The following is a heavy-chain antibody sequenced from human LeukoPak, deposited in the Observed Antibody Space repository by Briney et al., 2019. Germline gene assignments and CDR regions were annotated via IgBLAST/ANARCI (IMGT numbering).Heavy chain of an antibody. V-gene: IGHV3-33*01. D-gene: IGHD2-2*01. Sequence: TGGSLRLSCAASGFTFSSYGMHWVRQAPGKGLEWVAVIWYDGSNKYYAGSVKGRFTISRDNSKNTLYLQMNSLRAEDTAVYYCARAQLGYCSSTSCYYYYYYMDVWGKGTTVTVSS. CDR2: IWYDGSNK. CDR1: GFTFSSYG. CDR3: ARAQLGYCSSTSCYYYYYYMDV. J-gene: IGHJ6*03.